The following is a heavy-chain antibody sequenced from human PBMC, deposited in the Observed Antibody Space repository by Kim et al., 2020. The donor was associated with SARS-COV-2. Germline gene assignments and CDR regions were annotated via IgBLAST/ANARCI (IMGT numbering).Heavy chain of an antibody. V-gene: IGHV4-61*01. CDR1: GGSVSSGSYY. Sequence: SETLSLTCTVSGGSVSSGSYYWSWIRQPPGKGLEWIGYIYYSGSTNYNPSLRSRVTISVDTSKNQFSLKLSSVTAADTAVYYCARGNASRQYYYYYYGMDVWGQGTTVTVSS. CDR3: ARGNASRQYYYYYYGMDV. J-gene: IGHJ6*02. CDR2: IYYSGST. D-gene: IGHD2-8*01.